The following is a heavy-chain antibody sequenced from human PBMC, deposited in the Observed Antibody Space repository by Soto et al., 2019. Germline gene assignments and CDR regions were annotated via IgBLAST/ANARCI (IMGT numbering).Heavy chain of an antibody. CDR2: INHSGST. CDR3: ARARRGDVYLRYGSGSSQPFDY. J-gene: IGHJ4*02. CDR1: GGSFSGYY. Sequence: SETLSLTCAVYGGSFSGYYWSWIRQPPGKGLEWIGEINHSGSTNYNPSLKSRVTISVDTSKNQFSLRLSSVTAADTAVYYCARARRGDVYLRYGSGSSQPFDYWGQGTLVTVSS. V-gene: IGHV4-34*01. D-gene: IGHD3-10*01.